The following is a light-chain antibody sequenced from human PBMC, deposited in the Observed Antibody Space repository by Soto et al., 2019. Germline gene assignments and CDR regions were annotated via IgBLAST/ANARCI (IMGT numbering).Light chain of an antibody. CDR2: KAS. CDR3: QQYYSYPLA. V-gene: IGKV1-5*03. Sequence: DIQMTQSPSTLSASVGDRVTITCRASQSISNWLAWYQQKPGKAPKLLIHKASSLESGVPSRFSGSGSGTVFTLTISSLQPDDFAAYYCQQYYSYPLAFGGGTKVEIK. CDR1: QSISNW. J-gene: IGKJ4*01.